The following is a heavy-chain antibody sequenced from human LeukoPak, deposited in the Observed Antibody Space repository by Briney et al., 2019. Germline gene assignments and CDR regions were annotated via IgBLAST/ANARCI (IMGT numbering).Heavy chain of an antibody. Sequence: SETLSLTCTVSGGSISSGGYYWSWVRQPPGKGLEWIGYIYYSGSTYYNPSLKSRVTISVDTSKNQFSLKLSSVTAADTAVYYCARDMIGYCSSTSCYRGDYYYYMDVWGKGTTVTVSS. CDR1: GGSISSGGYY. CDR2: IYYSGST. V-gene: IGHV4-30-4*08. D-gene: IGHD2-2*02. CDR3: ARDMIGYCSSTSCYRGDYYYYMDV. J-gene: IGHJ6*03.